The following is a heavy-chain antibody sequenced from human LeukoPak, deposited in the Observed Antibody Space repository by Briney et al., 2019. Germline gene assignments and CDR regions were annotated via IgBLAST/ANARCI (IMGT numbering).Heavy chain of an antibody. D-gene: IGHD5-18*01. CDR1: GFTFNTNA. CDR3: AKDTTWIQLWLAH. V-gene: IGHV3-23*01. J-gene: IGHJ4*02. Sequence: GESLKISCAASGFTFNTNAMSWVRQAPGKGLEWVSSISGSGGSTFYSDSVKGRFTISRDNSKNSLYLQMNSLRAEDTAVYYCAKDTTWIQLWLAHWGQGTLVTVSS. CDR2: ISGSGGST.